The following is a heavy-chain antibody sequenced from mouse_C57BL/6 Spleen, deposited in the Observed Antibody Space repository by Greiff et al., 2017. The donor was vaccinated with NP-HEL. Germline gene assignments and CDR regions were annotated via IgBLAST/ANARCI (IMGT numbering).Heavy chain of an antibody. V-gene: IGHV5-6*01. D-gene: IGHD5-5*01. Sequence: EVMLVESGGDLVKPGGSLKLSCAASGFTFSSYGMSWVRQTPDKRLEWVATISSGGSYTYYPDSVKGRFTISRDNAKNTLYLQMSSLKSDDTAMYYCARHEGSLPGFAYWGQGTLVTVSA. CDR1: GFTFSSYG. CDR2: ISSGGSYT. CDR3: ARHEGSLPGFAY. J-gene: IGHJ3*01.